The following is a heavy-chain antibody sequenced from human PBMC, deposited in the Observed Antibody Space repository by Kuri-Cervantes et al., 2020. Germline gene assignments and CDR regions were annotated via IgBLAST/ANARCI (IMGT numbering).Heavy chain of an antibody. CDR1: GYTFTSYY. CDR2: INPSGGST. D-gene: IGHD3-16*01. CDR3: AKGFGKTGHYYYGMDV. V-gene: IGHV1-46*01. J-gene: IGHJ6*02. Sequence: ASVKVSCKASGYTFTSYYMHWVRQAPGQGLEWMGIINPSGGSTSYAQKFQGRVTMTRDTSTSTVYMELSSLRSEDTAVYYCAKGFGKTGHYYYGMDVWGQGTTVTVSS.